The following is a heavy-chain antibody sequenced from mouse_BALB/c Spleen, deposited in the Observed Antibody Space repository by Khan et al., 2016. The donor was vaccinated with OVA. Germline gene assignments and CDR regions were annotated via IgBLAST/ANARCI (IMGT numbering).Heavy chain of an antibody. D-gene: IGHD2-2*01. CDR2: INPNNGGT. CDR3: TRSGYGSFAY. J-gene: IGHJ3*01. Sequence: QIQLVQSGAELVKPGASVKLSCKASGYTFTSYYMYWVKQRPGQGLEWIGEINPNNGGTNFNEKFKSKATLTVDKSSSTAYMQLSSLTSEDSAVYYWTRSGYGSFAYWGQGTLVTVSA. CDR1: GYTFTSYY. V-gene: IGHV1S81*02.